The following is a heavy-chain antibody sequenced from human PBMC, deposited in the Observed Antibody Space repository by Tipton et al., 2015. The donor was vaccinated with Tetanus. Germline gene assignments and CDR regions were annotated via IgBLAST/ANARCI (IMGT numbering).Heavy chain of an antibody. V-gene: IGHV1-8*01. CDR1: GYAFASYD. CDR3: ARGNRGSSWYL. CDR2: INPNTGHA. J-gene: IGHJ4*02. Sequence: QLVQSGAEVKKPGASVRVSCKAFGYAFASYDLNWVRQASGQGLEWMGWINPNTGHAGYAQKFQGRVTMTRNINITTAYLDLRTLRSDDTAVYYCARGNRGSSWYLWGQGTLVTVSS. D-gene: IGHD6-13*01.